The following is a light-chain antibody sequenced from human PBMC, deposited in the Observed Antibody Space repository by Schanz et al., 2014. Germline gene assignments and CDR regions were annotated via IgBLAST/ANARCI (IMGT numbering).Light chain of an antibody. CDR1: SSNIGSNY. CDR3: AVWDESLSGWV. V-gene: IGLV1-47*01. CDR2: SNN. J-gene: IGLJ3*02. Sequence: QSVLTQPPSVSGTPGQLVTIPCSGSSSNIGSNYVYWYQQLPGTAPKLVIYSNNQRPSGVPDRFSGSRSGTSASLAISGLRSEDEADCYCAVWDESLSGWVFGGGTKLTVL.